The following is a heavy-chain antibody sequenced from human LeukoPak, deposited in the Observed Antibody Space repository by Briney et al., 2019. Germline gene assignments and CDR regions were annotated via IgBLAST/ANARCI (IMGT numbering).Heavy chain of an antibody. V-gene: IGHV3-30*02. D-gene: IGHD1-26*01. J-gene: IGHJ4*02. CDR2: IPFDGSNE. CDR3: AKDGSYYFFDF. CDR1: GFTFSSSG. Sequence: GGSLRLSCAASGFTFSSSGLHWVRQAPGKGLEWVAFIPFDGSNEYYADSVKGRFTISRDNSKNTLFLQMNSLRGEDAAVYYCAKDGSYYFFDFWGQGTLVTVSS.